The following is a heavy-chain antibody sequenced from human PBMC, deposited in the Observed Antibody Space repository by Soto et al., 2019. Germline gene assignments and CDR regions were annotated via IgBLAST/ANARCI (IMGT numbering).Heavy chain of an antibody. Sequence: SLKVACKGSGGTLSSYAISWVRQAPGQGLEWMGGIIPIFGTANYAQKFQGRVTITADESTSTAYMELRSLRPDDTAVYYCARAGGTQLFDYWGQGTLV. V-gene: IGHV1-69*13. CDR1: GGTLSSYA. CDR3: ARAGGTQLFDY. J-gene: IGHJ4*02. CDR2: IIPIFGTA.